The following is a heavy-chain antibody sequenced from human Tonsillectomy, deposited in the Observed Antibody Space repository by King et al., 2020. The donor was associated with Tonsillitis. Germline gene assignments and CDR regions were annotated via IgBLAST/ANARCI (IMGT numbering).Heavy chain of an antibody. CDR2: IYYSGST. CDR1: GGSISSSSYY. CDR3: ARHYLGGYGDSPPFDY. D-gene: IGHD4-17*01. V-gene: IGHV4-39*07. Sequence: QLQESGPGLVKPSETLSLTCTVSGGSISSSSYYWGWIRQPPGKGLEWIGSIYYSGSTYYNPSLKSRVTISVDTSKNQFSLKLSSVTAADTAVYYCARHYLGGYGDSPPFDYWGQGTLVTVSS. J-gene: IGHJ4*02.